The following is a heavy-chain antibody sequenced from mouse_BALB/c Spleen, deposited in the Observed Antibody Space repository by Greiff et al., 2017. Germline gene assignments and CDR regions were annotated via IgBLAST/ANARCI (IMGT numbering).Heavy chain of an antibody. J-gene: IGHJ4*01. V-gene: IGHV5-6*01. CDR2: ISSGGSYT. D-gene: IGHD1-1*01. CDR1: GFTFSSYG. CDR3: ARTGSSYGAMDY. Sequence: EVQGVESGGDLVKPGGSLKLSCAASGFTFSSYGMSWVRQTPDKRLEWVATISSGGSYTYYPDSVKGRFTISRDNAKNTLYLQMSSLKSEDTAMYYCARTGSSYGAMDYWGQGTSVTVSS.